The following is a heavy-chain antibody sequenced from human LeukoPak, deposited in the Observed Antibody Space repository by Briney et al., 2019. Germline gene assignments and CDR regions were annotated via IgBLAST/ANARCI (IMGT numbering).Heavy chain of an antibody. CDR3: ARGSDDFWSGYSPSY. CDR2: INPKSGGT. CDR1: GYTFTGYY. J-gene: IGHJ4*02. D-gene: IGHD3-3*01. V-gene: IGHV1-2*02. Sequence: GASVKVSCKASGYTFTGYYMHWVRQAPGQGLELMGWINPKSGGTNYAQKFQGRVTMTRDTSILTAYMELSRLRSDDTAVYYCARGSDDFWSGYSPSYWGQGTLVTVSS.